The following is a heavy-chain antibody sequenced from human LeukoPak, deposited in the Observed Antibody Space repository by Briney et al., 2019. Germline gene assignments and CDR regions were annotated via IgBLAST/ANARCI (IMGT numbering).Heavy chain of an antibody. D-gene: IGHD2-8*02. Sequence: SETLCLTCTVSGGSISSSSYYWGWIRQPPGKGLEWIGSIYYSGSTYYNPSLKSRVTISVDTSKNQFSLKLSSVTAADTAVYYCARDHWWPRLRFDYWGQGTLVTVSS. CDR3: ARDHWWPRLRFDY. CDR1: GGSISSSSYY. V-gene: IGHV4-39*07. CDR2: IYYSGST. J-gene: IGHJ4*02.